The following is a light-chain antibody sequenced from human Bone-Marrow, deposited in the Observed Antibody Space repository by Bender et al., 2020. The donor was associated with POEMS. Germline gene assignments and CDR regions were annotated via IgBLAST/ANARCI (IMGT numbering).Light chain of an antibody. J-gene: IGLJ3*02. CDR3: QSYDNSLGGWV. CDR2: GNN. CDR1: NFNIRAGYD. V-gene: IGLV1-40*01. Sequence: QSVLTQPPSVSGAPGQRVTISCTGSNFNIRAGYDVHWYQQLPGTAPKLLIYGNNNRPSGVPDRFSGSKSGTSASLAITGLQAEDEGDYYCQSYDNSLGGWVFGGGTKLTVL.